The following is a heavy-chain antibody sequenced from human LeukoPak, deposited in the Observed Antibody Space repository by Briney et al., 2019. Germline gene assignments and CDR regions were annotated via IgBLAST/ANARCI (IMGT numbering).Heavy chain of an antibody. J-gene: IGHJ5*02. Sequence: GGSLRLSCAASGFTFSSYWMHWVRQAPGKGLVWVSRINSDGSSTSYADSVKGRFTISRDNAKNTLYLQMNSLRAEDTAVYYCARYSGSWYGGFDPWGQGTLVTVSS. V-gene: IGHV3-74*01. CDR3: ARYSGSWYGGFDP. CDR1: GFTFSSYW. D-gene: IGHD6-13*01. CDR2: INSDGSST.